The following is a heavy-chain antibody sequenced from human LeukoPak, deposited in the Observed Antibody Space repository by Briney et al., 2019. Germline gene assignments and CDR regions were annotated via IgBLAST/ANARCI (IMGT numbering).Heavy chain of an antibody. CDR1: GFTFTSYA. Sequence: SGGSLRLSCGASGFTFTSYAMSWIRQAPGKGLEWVSPISGGGENTYYGDSVKGRFTISRDNSKNTLYLQMNSLRAEDTATYYCAKPRAMTTGVGRYFDLWGRGTLVTVSS. CDR3: AKPRAMTTGVGRYFDL. J-gene: IGHJ2*01. CDR2: ISGGGENT. V-gene: IGHV3-23*01. D-gene: IGHD1-1*01.